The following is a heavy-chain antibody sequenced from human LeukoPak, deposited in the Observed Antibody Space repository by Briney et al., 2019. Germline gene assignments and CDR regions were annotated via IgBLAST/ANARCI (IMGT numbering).Heavy chain of an antibody. V-gene: IGHV3-30-3*01. J-gene: IGHJ4*02. Sequence: GRSLRLSCAASGFTFSSYAMHWVRQAPGKGLEWVAVISYDGSNKYYADSVKGRFTISRDNAKNSLYLQMNSLRAEDTAVYYCARAIALWFGANDYWGQGTLVTVSS. CDR1: GFTFSSYA. CDR3: ARAIALWFGANDY. D-gene: IGHD3-10*01. CDR2: ISYDGSNK.